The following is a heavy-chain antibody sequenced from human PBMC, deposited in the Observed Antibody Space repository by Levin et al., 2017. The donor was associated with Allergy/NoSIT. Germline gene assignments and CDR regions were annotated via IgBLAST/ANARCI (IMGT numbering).Heavy chain of an antibody. V-gene: IGHV5-51*01. Sequence: TGESLKISCQGSGYSFTSYWIGWVRQMPGKGLEWMGIIYPGDSDTSYSPSFQGQVTISADKSISTAYLQWSSLKASDTAIYYCARRGTRDYYYYMDVWGKGTTVTVSS. CDR3: ARRGTRDYYYYMDV. J-gene: IGHJ6*03. D-gene: IGHD1-1*01. CDR1: GYSFTSYW. CDR2: IYPGDSDT.